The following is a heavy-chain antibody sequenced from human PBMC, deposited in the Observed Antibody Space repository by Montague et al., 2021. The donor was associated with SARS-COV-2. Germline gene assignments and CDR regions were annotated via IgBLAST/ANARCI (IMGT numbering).Heavy chain of an antibody. Sequence: SLRLSCAASGFIFSQNYFSWVRQVPGKGLEWIAYISSLANTINYADSVKGRFTISKDNGKESVYLQMNRLRPDDTAIYYCARGVDIIYINWGASFDIWGQGTLVAV. V-gene: IGHV3-11*01. CDR2: ISSLANTI. CDR3: ARGVDIIYINWGASFDI. D-gene: IGHD5-12*01. J-gene: IGHJ3*02. CDR1: GFIFSQNY.